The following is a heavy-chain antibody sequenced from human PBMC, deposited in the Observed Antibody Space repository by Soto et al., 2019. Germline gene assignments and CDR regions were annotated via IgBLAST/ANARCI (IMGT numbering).Heavy chain of an antibody. D-gene: IGHD3-3*01. J-gene: IGHJ5*02. Sequence: GGSLRLSCAASGFTFSSYAMSWVRQAPGKGLEWVSAISGSGGSTYYADSVKGRFTISRDNSKNTLYLQMNSLRAEDTAVYYCAKNRVYDFWSGPPGWFDPWGQGTLVTVSS. CDR2: ISGSGGST. V-gene: IGHV3-23*01. CDR3: AKNRVYDFWSGPPGWFDP. CDR1: GFTFSSYA.